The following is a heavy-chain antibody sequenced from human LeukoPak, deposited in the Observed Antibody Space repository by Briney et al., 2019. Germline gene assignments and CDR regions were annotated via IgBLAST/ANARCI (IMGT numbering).Heavy chain of an antibody. CDR3: ARGLGPGDLFDY. CDR2: IYYSGST. CDR1: GGSISSYY. Sequence: SETLSLTCTVSGGSISSYYWSWIRQPPGKGLEWIGYIYYSGSTNYNPSLKSRVTISVDTSKNQFPLKLSSVTAADTAVYYCARGLGPGDLFDYWGQGTLVTVSS. V-gene: IGHV4-59*01. D-gene: IGHD3-16*01. J-gene: IGHJ4*02.